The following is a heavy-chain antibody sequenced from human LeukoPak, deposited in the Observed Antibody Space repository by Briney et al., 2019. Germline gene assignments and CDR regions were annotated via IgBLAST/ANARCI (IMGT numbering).Heavy chain of an antibody. J-gene: IGHJ4*02. D-gene: IGHD1-1*01. Sequence: GGSLRLSCVASGFTFNNYWMNWVRQAPGTGLEWVSTLRSNGDTAYNADSVKGRFTISRDNSKNTVYLQMNILRVEDTAIYYCARGQELDDGVFDSWGQGTLVTVSA. CDR2: LRSNGDTA. V-gene: IGHV3-23*01. CDR1: GFTFNNYW. CDR3: ARGQELDDGVFDS.